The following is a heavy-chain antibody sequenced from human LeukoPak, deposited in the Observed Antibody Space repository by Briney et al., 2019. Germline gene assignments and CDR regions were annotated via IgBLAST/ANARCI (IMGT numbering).Heavy chain of an antibody. J-gene: IGHJ5*02. CDR2: INPNSGGT. V-gene: IGHV1-2*02. D-gene: IGHD2-15*01. CDR1: GYTFTRYY. Sequence: ASVKVSCKASGYTFTRYYMHWVRQATGQGHEWMGWINPNSGGTNYAQKFQGRVTMTRDTSISTAYMELSRLRSDDTAVYYCARARLLRFSNWFDPWGQGTLVTVSS. CDR3: ARARLLRFSNWFDP.